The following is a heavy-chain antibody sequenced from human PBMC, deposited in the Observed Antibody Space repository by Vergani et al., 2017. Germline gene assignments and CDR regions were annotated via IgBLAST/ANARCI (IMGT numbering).Heavy chain of an antibody. D-gene: IGHD2-15*01. CDR2: ISSSSSTI. Sequence: QVQLQESGPGLVKPSQTLSLTCTVSGGSISSGGYYWSWVRQAPGKGLEWVSYISSSSSTIYYADSVKGRFTISRDNAKNSLYLQMNSLRDEDTAVYYCARDGDCSGGSCYFFLFGLRGYGMDVWGQGTTVTVSS. CDR3: ARDGDCSGGSCYFFLFGLRGYGMDV. CDR1: GGSISSGGYY. V-gene: IGHV3-11*04. J-gene: IGHJ6*02.